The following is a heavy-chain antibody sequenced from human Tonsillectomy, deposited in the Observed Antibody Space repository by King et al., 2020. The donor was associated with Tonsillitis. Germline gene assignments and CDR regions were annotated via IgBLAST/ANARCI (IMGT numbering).Heavy chain of an antibody. Sequence: VQLVESGGGVVQPGGSLRLSCAASGFTLSSYGLHCVCQAPGQGLVWVAVISYDGSSKYFADSVNGRFTISRDNSKNTLYLQMNSLRDEDTAVYYCAKEGHPWVGGRYFDYWGQGTLVSVSS. J-gene: IGHJ4*02. CDR1: GFTLSSYG. CDR3: AKEGHPWVGGRYFDY. D-gene: IGHD3-16*01. V-gene: IGHV3-30*18. CDR2: ISYDGSSK.